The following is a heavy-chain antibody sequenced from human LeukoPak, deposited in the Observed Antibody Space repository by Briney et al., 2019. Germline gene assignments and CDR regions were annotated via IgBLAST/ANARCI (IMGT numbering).Heavy chain of an antibody. V-gene: IGHV1-69*06. Sequence: SVKVSCKASGYTFTDYALHWVRQAPGQGLEWMGGIIPIFGTTNYAQTFQGRVTITADRSTTTAYMELSSLRSEDTAVYYCARGSDFMDVWGKGTTVTVSS. J-gene: IGHJ6*03. CDR1: GYTFTDYA. CDR3: ARGSDFMDV. CDR2: IIPIFGTT.